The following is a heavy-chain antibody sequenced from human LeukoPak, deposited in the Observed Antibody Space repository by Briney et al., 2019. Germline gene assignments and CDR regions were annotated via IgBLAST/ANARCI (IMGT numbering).Heavy chain of an antibody. Sequence: GASVTVSCTASGYTFTSYYMHWVRQAPGQGLEWMGIINPSGGSTSYAQKFQGRVTMTRDTSTSTVYMELSSLRSEDTAVYYCARGAGIVVVPAAMSNWFDHWGQGTLVTVSS. V-gene: IGHV1-46*01. J-gene: IGHJ5*02. CDR3: ARGAGIVVVPAAMSNWFDH. CDR1: GYTFTSYY. D-gene: IGHD2-2*01. CDR2: INPSGGST.